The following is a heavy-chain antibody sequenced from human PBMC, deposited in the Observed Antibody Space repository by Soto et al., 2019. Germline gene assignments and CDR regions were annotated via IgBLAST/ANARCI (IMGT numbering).Heavy chain of an antibody. V-gene: IGHV1-18*01. Sequence: QVQLVQSGAEVKKPGASVKVSCKASGYTFTSYGICWVRQAPGQGLEWMGWISAYNGNTNYAQKLQGRVTMTTDTSTSTAYMELRSLRSDDTAVYYCARDSKYDYIWGSYRNNWFDPWGQGTLVTVSS. J-gene: IGHJ5*02. D-gene: IGHD3-16*02. CDR2: ISAYNGNT. CDR3: ARDSKYDYIWGSYRNNWFDP. CDR1: GYTFTSYG.